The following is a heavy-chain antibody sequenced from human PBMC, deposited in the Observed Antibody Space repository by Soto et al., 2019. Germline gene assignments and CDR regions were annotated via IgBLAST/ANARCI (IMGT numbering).Heavy chain of an antibody. CDR2: INPNSGDT. CDR1: GYIFTGYY. D-gene: IGHD6-19*01. CDR3: ATSRISIAVAGETEYYFDY. Sequence: GASVKVSCKASGYIFTGYYMHWGRQAPGQGLEWMGWINPNSGDTNYTQKFQGWVTMTRDTSISTAYMELSRLRSDDTAVYYCATSRISIAVAGETEYYFDYWGQGTPVTVSS. J-gene: IGHJ4*02. V-gene: IGHV1-2*04.